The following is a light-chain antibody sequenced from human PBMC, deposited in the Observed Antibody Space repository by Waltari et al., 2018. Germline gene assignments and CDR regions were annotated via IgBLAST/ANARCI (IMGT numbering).Light chain of an antibody. CDR1: QSISSW. J-gene: IGKJ2*01. CDR3: QQYNSYPYT. CDR2: KAS. V-gene: IGKV1-5*03. Sequence: DIQMTQSPSTLSASVGDRVTITCRTSQSISSWLAWYQQKPGKAPKLLIYKASSLESGVPSRFSGSGSGTEFTLTISSLQPDDFATYYCQQYNSYPYTFGQGTKLEIK.